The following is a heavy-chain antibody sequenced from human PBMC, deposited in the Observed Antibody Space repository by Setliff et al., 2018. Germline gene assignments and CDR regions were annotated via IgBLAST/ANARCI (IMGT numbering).Heavy chain of an antibody. D-gene: IGHD1-26*01. Sequence: GASVKVSCKVSGYTLTELSRHWVRQAPGQGLEWMGWISAYNGNTNYAQKLQGRVTMTTDTSTSTVYMELRSLRSDDTAVYYCARGGQTNGAPYFDYWGQGTLVTVSS. CDR1: GYTLTELS. V-gene: IGHV1-18*01. CDR3: ARGGQTNGAPYFDY. J-gene: IGHJ4*02. CDR2: ISAYNGNT.